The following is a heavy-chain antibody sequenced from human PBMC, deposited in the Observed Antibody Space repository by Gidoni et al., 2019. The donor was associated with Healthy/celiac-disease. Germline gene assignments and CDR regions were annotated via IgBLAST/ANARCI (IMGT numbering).Heavy chain of an antibody. V-gene: IGHV3-33*01. Sequence: QVQLVESGGGVVQPGRSLRLSCAASGFTFRSYGMHWVRQAPGKGLEWVAVIWYDGSNKYYADSVKGRFTISRDNSKNTLYLQMNSLRAEDTAVYYCARVSRDSSGYLFDYWGQGTLVTVSS. CDR2: IWYDGSNK. J-gene: IGHJ4*02. CDR3: ARVSRDSSGYLFDY. CDR1: GFTFRSYG. D-gene: IGHD3-22*01.